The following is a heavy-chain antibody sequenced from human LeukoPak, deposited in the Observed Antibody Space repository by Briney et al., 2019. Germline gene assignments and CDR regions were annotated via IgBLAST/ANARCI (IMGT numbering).Heavy chain of an antibody. Sequence: GGSLRLSCAASGFTFSSYWMHWVRQAPGKGLVWVSRINSDGSSTSYADSVKGRVTISRDNSKNTLYLQMNSLRAEDTAVYYCAKTGRYCGGDCYSRIYFDYWGQGTLVTVSS. D-gene: IGHD2-21*02. J-gene: IGHJ4*02. V-gene: IGHV3-74*01. CDR1: GFTFSSYW. CDR3: AKTGRYCGGDCYSRIYFDY. CDR2: INSDGSST.